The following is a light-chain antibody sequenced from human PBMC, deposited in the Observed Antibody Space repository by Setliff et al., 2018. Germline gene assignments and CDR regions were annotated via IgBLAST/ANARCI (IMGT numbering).Light chain of an antibody. CDR2: CNN. CDR1: SSNLGARFT. Sequence: QSVLTQPPSVSAAPGQRVTISCTGSSSNLGARFTVHWYQLLPGTAPKLLIYCNNFRPSGVPDRFSGSKSGTTASLAITGLQSEDEADYYCQSYGGGLNGDVFGTGTKVTVL. J-gene: IGLJ1*01. V-gene: IGLV1-40*01. CDR3: QSYGGGLNGDV.